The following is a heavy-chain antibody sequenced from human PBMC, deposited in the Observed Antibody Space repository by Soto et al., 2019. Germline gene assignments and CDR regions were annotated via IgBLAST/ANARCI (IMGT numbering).Heavy chain of an antibody. J-gene: IGHJ6*03. CDR3: ARKGAAASYAHYYMDV. Sequence: QVQLQESGPGLVKPSETLSLTCTVSGGSISPYYWSWIRQPPGKGLERIGYVYYSGNTNYNPSFESPVTISVDTSRNRFSLNLTSATAADTAVYYCARKGAAASYAHYYMDVWGRGTAVTVSS. CDR1: GGSISPYY. CDR2: VYYSGNT. D-gene: IGHD6-13*01. V-gene: IGHV4-59*01.